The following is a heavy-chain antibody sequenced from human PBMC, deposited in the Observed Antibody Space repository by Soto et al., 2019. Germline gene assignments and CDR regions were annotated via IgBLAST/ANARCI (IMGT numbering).Heavy chain of an antibody. CDR3: TRARTTGWFSPVDS. Sequence: SETLSLTCTVSSGTLSNFYWSWVRQPPGKGLEWIGYIHYRGTTNYNPSLKSRVIMSVDTSKNQFSLTLNSVTAADTAVYYCTRARTTGWFSPVDSWGQGIPVTVSS. CDR2: IHYRGTT. CDR1: SGTLSNFY. D-gene: IGHD6-19*01. J-gene: IGHJ4*02. V-gene: IGHV4-59*01.